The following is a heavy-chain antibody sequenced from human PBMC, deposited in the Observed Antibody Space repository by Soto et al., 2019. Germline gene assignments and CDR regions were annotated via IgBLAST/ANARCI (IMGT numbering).Heavy chain of an antibody. V-gene: IGHV1-18*01. CDR2: ISAYNGNT. J-gene: IGHJ6*02. CDR1: GYTFSSYF. CDR3: ARQNYYSGMDV. Sequence: QVQLVQSGAEVKKPGASVKVSCKASGYTFSSYFITWVRQAPGQGLEWMGWISAYNGNTNYAPMLHGRVTMTTDTSTATAYMEMRSLGSDDTAVYYCARQNYYSGMDVWGQGTTVTVSS.